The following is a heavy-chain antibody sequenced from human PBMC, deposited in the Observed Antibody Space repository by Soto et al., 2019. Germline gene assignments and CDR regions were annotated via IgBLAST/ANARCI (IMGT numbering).Heavy chain of an antibody. D-gene: IGHD3-3*01. J-gene: IGHJ6*02. V-gene: IGHV3-23*01. CDR3: AKDLNTVFGVVIRGSGLDV. Sequence: GGPLRLSCTASGVNFSGYSMTWVRKAPGKGLEWVSGISGRGYGTYYADSVKGRFTISRDNFKNTVYLQMNSLRSEDTAVYYCAKDLNTVFGVVIRGSGLDVLGQGTTVPGSS. CDR2: ISGRGYGT. CDR1: GVNFSGYS.